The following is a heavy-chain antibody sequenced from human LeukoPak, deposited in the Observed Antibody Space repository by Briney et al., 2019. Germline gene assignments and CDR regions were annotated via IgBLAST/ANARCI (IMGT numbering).Heavy chain of an antibody. Sequence: PSETLSLTCTVSGGSISSGDYYWSWIRQPPGKGLEWIGYIYYSGSTYYNPSLKSRVTISVDTSKNQFSLKLSSVTAADTAVYYCAGDIAARVDWYFTLWGRGTLVTVSS. CDR1: GGSISSGDYY. CDR3: AGDIAARVDWYFTL. CDR2: IYYSGST. D-gene: IGHD6-6*01. J-gene: IGHJ2*01. V-gene: IGHV4-30-4*01.